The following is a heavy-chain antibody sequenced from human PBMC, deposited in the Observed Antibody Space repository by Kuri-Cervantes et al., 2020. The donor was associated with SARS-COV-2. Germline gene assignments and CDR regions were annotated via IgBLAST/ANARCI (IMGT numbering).Heavy chain of an antibody. CDR2: LDTSGST. Sequence: LRLSCAVSGVPVTGGTYYWAWIRQPAGKGLEWIGHLDTSGSTTYNPSLRGRVTISLDPSNNQVSLSLTSTTAADTAVYYCGKVSWLQLWRRYSDSWGQGTLVTVSS. V-gene: IGHV4-61*09. D-gene: IGHD5-24*01. CDR1: GVPVTGGTYY. J-gene: IGHJ4*02. CDR3: GKVSWLQLWRRYSDS.